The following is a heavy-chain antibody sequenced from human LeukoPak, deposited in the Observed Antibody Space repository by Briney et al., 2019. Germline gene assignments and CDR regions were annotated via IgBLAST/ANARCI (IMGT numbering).Heavy chain of an antibody. D-gene: IGHD2-2*01. J-gene: IGHJ6*03. V-gene: IGHV3-23*01. CDR3: AKVHPPAANLYYYYYMDV. CDR2: ISVSGDST. CDR1: GFTFSSYA. Sequence: GGSLRLSCAASGFTFSSYAMSWVLQAPGKGLEWVSTISVSGDSTYYADSVKGRFTISRDNSKNTLYLQMNSLRAEDTAVYYCAKVHPPAANLYYYYYMDVWGKGTTVTISS.